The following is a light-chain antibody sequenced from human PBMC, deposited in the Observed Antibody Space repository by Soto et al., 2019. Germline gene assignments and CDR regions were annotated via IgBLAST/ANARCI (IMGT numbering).Light chain of an antibody. CDR1: SSDVGGYNY. V-gene: IGLV2-14*01. J-gene: IGLJ1*01. CDR3: CSFVGSSTFYV. Sequence: QSALTQPASLSGAPGQSITASCTGTSSDVGGYNYVSWYQHHPGKAPKLMIYEVTNRPSGVSTRFSASKSGNTASLTISGLQPEDEADTYCCSFVGSSTFYVFGTGTNATVL. CDR2: EVT.